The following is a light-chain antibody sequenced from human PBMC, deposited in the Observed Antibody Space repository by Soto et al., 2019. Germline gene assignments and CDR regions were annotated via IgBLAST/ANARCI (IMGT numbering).Light chain of an antibody. J-gene: IGKJ2*01. V-gene: IGKV1-5*03. CDR3: HQYNSYPYT. CDR1: QSISSW. Sequence: DIPMTQSPSTLPAPVGDIVATTCRASQSISSWLAWYQQKPGKAPKLLIFKASSLESGVPSRFRGSGSGTEFTLTISSLQHDDFDNDYCHQYNSYPYTFGQGTKLEIK. CDR2: KAS.